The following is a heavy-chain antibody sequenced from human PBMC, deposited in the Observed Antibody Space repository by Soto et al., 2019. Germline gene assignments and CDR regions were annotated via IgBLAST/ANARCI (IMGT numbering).Heavy chain of an antibody. J-gene: IGHJ6*02. CDR2: IYPGDSDT. Sequence: GESLKISCKGSGYSFTSYWIGWVRQMPGKGLEWMGIIYPGDSDTRYSPSFQGQVTIPADKSISTAYLQWSSLKASDTAMYYCARQGKYSYDYYYYYGMDVWGQGTTVTVSS. V-gene: IGHV5-51*01. D-gene: IGHD5-18*01. CDR1: GYSFTSYW. CDR3: ARQGKYSYDYYYYYGMDV.